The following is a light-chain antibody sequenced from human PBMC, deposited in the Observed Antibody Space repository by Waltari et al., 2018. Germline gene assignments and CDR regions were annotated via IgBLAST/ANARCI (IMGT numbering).Light chain of an antibody. CDR2: GAS. Sequence: EIVMTQSPATLSVSPWERATLTCRASQSVSSNLAWYQQKPGQAPRLRMYGASTRATGIPARFSGSGSGTKFTLTISSLQSEDFAVYYCQQYNNWPPTYTFGQGTKLEIK. J-gene: IGKJ2*01. CDR1: QSVSSN. CDR3: QQYNNWPPTYT. V-gene: IGKV3-15*01.